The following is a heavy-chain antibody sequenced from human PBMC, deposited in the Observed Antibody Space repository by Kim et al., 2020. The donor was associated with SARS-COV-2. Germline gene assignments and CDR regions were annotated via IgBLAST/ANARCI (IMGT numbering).Heavy chain of an antibody. CDR3: ARGGSWTFDC. V-gene: IGHV3-7*01. D-gene: IGHD1-1*01. CDR2: IKPDGSEN. Sequence: GGSLRLSCAASGFTFGDFWMNWVRRAPGKELEFVASIKPDGSENFYADSVKGRFTIARDNGKNSLYLQMNSLRADDTAVYHCARGGSWTFDCWGRETLVT. J-gene: IGHJ4*02. CDR1: GFTFGDFW.